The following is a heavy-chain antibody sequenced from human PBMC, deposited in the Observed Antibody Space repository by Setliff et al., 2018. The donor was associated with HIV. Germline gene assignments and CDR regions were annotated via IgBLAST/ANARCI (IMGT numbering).Heavy chain of an antibody. Sequence: SETLSLTCTVSGGPFSSSSYYWGWIRQPPGKGLEYIGNIYYTGSTHHNPSLESRVATSVDTSKNQFSLKLSSVTAADTAVYYWARIVRWELVATSTFFYYYMDVWGKGTTVTVSS. D-gene: IGHD1-26*01. CDR2: IYYTGST. CDR3: ARIVRWELVATSTFFYYYMDV. CDR1: GGPFSSSSYY. J-gene: IGHJ6*03. V-gene: IGHV4-39*01.